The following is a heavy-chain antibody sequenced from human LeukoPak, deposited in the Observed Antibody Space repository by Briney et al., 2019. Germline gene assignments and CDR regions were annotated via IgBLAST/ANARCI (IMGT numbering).Heavy chain of an antibody. CDR1: GVTFSSYD. CDR3: ARDRAAADLDY. CDR2: IWYDGSNK. D-gene: IGHD6-13*01. Sequence: GGSLRLSCAASGVTFSSYDMNWVRQAPGKGLEWVAVIWYDGSNKFYADSVKGRFTISRDNSKNTLYLQMNSLRAEDTAVYYCARDRAAADLDYWGQGTLVTVSS. J-gene: IGHJ4*02. V-gene: IGHV3-33*08.